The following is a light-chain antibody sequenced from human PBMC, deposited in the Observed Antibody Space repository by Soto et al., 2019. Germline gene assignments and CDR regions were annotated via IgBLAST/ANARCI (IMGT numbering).Light chain of an antibody. CDR3: QHYNNWLGT. Sequence: EIVVTQSPAILSVSPGERVTLSCRARQNVVTNLAWYQQRLGQAPRLLIYGASARATGVPARFSGSGSGTEFFLTISSLPSEDFAVYYCQHYNNWLGTFGGGTKVEIK. J-gene: IGKJ4*01. CDR2: GAS. CDR1: QNVVTN. V-gene: IGKV3-15*01.